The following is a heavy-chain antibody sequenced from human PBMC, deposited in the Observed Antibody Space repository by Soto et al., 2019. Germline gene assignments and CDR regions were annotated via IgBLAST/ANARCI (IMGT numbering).Heavy chain of an antibody. CDR2: ISTDNGNT. CDR3: ARDHDWGRYFDY. CDR1: GYTFTSFG. V-gene: IGHV1-18*01. D-gene: IGHD7-27*01. J-gene: IGHJ4*02. Sequence: ASVKVSCKASGYTFTSFGISWVRQAPGQGLEWMGRISTDNGNTNYAQKFQGRVTMTTDTSTSTVYMDLRNLRSDDTAVYYCARDHDWGRYFDYWAQGTLVTVSS.